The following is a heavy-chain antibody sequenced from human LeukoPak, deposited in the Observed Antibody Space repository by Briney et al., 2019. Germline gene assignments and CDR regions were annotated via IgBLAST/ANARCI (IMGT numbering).Heavy chain of an antibody. CDR1: GFTFINYA. D-gene: IGHD2-21*02. CDR2: ISGSGAGT. V-gene: IGHV3-23*01. J-gene: IGHJ3*01. Sequence: GGSLRLSCAASGFTFINYAMNWVRQAPGKGLEWVSGISGSGAGTYYADSVKGRFTISRDNSKNTLYLQMSSLRAEDTAVYYCARLRDSVAFDVWGQGTMVTVSS. CDR3: ARLRDSVAFDV.